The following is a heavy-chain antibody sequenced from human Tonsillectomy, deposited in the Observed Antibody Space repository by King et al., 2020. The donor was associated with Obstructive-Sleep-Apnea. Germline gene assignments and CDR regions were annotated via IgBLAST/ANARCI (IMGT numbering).Heavy chain of an antibody. CDR1: GFTVSSNY. CDR3: ARVMAGCGGDCLAPDAFDI. V-gene: IGHV3-53*04. J-gene: IGHJ3*02. D-gene: IGHD2-21*02. Sequence: VQLVESGGGLVQPGGSLRLSCAASGFTVSSNYMSWVRQAPGKGLEWVSVIYSGGSTYYADSVKGRFTISRHNSKNTLYLQMNSLRAEDTAVYYCARVMAGCGGDCLAPDAFDIWGQGTMVTVSS. CDR2: IYSGGST.